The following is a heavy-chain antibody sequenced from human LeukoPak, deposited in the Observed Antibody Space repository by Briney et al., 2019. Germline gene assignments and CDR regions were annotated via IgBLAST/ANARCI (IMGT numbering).Heavy chain of an antibody. V-gene: IGHV4-4*07. Sequence: SETLSLTFTGSGGSVSSHFWNCIRQPAGKGPEWIERIYNSGSTNYNPPPGRRVTITLDRSKSQFFLTLTPVSAADTAVYYCASYRARAIEYWGQGTLVTVSS. D-gene: IGHD6-6*01. CDR3: ASYRARAIEY. CDR1: GGSVSSHF. CDR2: IYNSGST. J-gene: IGHJ4*02.